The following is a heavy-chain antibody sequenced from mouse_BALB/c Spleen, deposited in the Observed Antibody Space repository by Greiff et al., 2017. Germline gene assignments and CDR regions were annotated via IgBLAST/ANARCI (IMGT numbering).Heavy chain of an antibody. D-gene: IGHD2-3*01. CDR2: IWSGGST. CDR1: GFSLTSYG. CDR3: ARIYDFSYYYAMDY. Sequence: QVHVKQSGPGLVQPSQSLSITCTVSGFSLTSYGVHWVRQSPGKGLEWLGVIWSGGSTDYNAAFISRLSISKDNSKSQVFFKMNSLQANDTAIYYCARIYDFSYYYAMDYWGQGTSVTVSS. J-gene: IGHJ4*01. V-gene: IGHV2-2*02.